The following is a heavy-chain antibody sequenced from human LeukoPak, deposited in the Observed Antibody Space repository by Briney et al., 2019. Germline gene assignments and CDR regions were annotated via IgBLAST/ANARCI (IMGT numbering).Heavy chain of an antibody. Sequence: SETLSLTCAVYGGSFSGYYWSWIRQPPGKGPEWIGEINHSGSTNYNPSLKSRVTISVDTSKNQFSLKLSSVTAADTAVYYCARGYYGGWFDPWGQGTLVTVSS. CDR1: GGSFSGYY. D-gene: IGHD4-17*01. V-gene: IGHV4-34*01. J-gene: IGHJ5*02. CDR3: ARGYYGGWFDP. CDR2: INHSGST.